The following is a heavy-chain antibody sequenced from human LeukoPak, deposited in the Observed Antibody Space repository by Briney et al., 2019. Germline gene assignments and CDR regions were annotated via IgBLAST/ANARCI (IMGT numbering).Heavy chain of an antibody. V-gene: IGHV1-2*02. CDR2: INPNSGDT. CDR3: AASYDFWGGYLNHDY. Sequence: ASVKVSCKASGYTFTGYYMHWVRQAPGQGLEWMGWINPNSGDTNCAQKLQGRVTMTRGTSISTAYMELSRLKSDDTAVYYCAASYDFWGGYLNHDYWGQGTLVTVSS. J-gene: IGHJ4*02. D-gene: IGHD3-3*01. CDR1: GYTFTGYY.